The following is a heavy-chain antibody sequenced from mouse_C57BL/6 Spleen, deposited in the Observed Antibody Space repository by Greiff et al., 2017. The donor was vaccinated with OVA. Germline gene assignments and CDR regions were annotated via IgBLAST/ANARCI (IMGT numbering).Heavy chain of an antibody. CDR2: IYPGNGDP. D-gene: IGHD1-1*01. Sequence: VQLQQSGAELVRPGASVKMSCKASGYTFTSYNMHWVKQTPRQGLEWIGAIYPGNGDPSYNQKFKGKATLTVDKSSSTAYMQLSSLTSEDSAVYFCARLRYYGSSAHFDYWGQGTTLTVSS. J-gene: IGHJ2*01. CDR1: GYTFTSYN. CDR3: ARLRYYGSSAHFDY. V-gene: IGHV1-12*01.